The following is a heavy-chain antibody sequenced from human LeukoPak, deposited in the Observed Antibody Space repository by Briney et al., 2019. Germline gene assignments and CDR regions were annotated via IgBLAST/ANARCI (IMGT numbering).Heavy chain of an antibody. CDR3: ARVDRYQGAFDI. D-gene: IGHD2-2*01. Sequence: ASVKVSCKASGYTFTTYYIHWVRQAPGQGLEWMGIMKSNSGSTTYTQQFQGRVTMTRDTSTSTVYMELSSLRSEDTAVFYCARVDRYQGAFDIWGQGTMVTVSP. V-gene: IGHV1-46*01. J-gene: IGHJ3*02. CDR1: GYTFTTYY. CDR2: MKSNSGST.